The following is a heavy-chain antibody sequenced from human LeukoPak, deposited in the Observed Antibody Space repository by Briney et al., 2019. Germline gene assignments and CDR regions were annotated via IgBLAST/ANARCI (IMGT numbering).Heavy chain of an antibody. D-gene: IGHD4-17*01. V-gene: IGHV1-2*06. CDR2: INPNSGGT. Sequence: ASVKVSCKASGYTFTSYGISWVRQAPGQGLEWMGRINPNSGGTNYAQKFQGRVTMTRDTSISTAYMELSRLRSDDTAVYYCAWSTVTTNYFDYWGQGTLVTVSS. J-gene: IGHJ4*02. CDR3: AWSTVTTNYFDY. CDR1: GYTFTSYG.